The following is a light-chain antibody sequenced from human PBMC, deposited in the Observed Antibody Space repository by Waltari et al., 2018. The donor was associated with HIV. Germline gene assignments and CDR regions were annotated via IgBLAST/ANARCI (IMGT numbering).Light chain of an antibody. CDR1: QSVGSI. V-gene: IGKV3-11*01. Sequence: EIVLTQSPATLSLSPGERATLSCRASQSVGSILAWYQQKPGQAPRLLMYDVSKRATDIPARFSGSGSGTDFTLTISSVEPEDFAVYYCQQRSNRPRGYSFGQGTK. J-gene: IGKJ2*03. CDR2: DVS. CDR3: QQRSNRPRGYS.